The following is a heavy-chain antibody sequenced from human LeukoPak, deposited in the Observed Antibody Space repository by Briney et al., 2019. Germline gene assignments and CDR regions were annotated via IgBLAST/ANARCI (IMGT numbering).Heavy chain of an antibody. D-gene: IGHD5-24*01. J-gene: IGHJ4*02. CDR3: AREKTGSDGYNHGFDY. Sequence: GGSLRLSCAASGFTVSSNYMSWVRQAPGKGLEWVSVIYSSGITKSADSAKGRFTISRDNSKNTLYLQMNSLRAEDTAIYYCAREKTGSDGYNHGFDYWGQGTLVTVSS. CDR2: IYSSGIT. V-gene: IGHV3-53*01. CDR1: GFTVSSNY.